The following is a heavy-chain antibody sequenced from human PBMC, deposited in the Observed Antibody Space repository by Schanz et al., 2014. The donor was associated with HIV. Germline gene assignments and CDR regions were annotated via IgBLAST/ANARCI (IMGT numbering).Heavy chain of an antibody. J-gene: IGHJ4*02. CDR1: GFTFSTND. D-gene: IGHD5-18*01. V-gene: IGHV3-30*18. Sequence: QVQLVESGGGVVQPGRSLRLSCAASGFTFSTNDMHWVRQVPGKGLAWGAVISHNGNNDYYAESVKGRVTISRDNSKNTLYLQMNNLKTEDTAVYYCAKAGLFFGQLWLGFFDYWGQGAQVTVSS. CDR3: AKAGLFFGQLWLGFFDY. CDR2: ISHNGNND.